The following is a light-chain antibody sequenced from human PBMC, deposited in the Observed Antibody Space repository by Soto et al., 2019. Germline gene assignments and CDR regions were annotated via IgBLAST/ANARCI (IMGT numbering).Light chain of an antibody. CDR2: HAS. CDR1: RDIGNY. CDR3: QQSDNLPFT. J-gene: IGKJ3*01. Sequence: DIQMTQSPSPLSASVGDRVTISCQASRDIGNYLNWYQQRPGKAPKLLIYHASTLEAGVPPRFSGSGSGTDYTFTISSLQPEDVATYFCQQSDNLPFTFGPGTKVDLK. V-gene: IGKV1-33*01.